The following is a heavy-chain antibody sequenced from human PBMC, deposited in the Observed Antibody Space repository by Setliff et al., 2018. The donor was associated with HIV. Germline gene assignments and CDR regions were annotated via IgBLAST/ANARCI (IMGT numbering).Heavy chain of an antibody. J-gene: IGHJ6*03. CDR1: GGSINSGTFY. CDR3: ARVEVIAVAGSRFNSYYIDV. V-gene: IGHV4-61*09. CDR2: SFIGGRT. D-gene: IGHD6-19*01. Sequence: SETLSLTCSVSGGSINSGTFYWGWIRQPPGKGLEWIGHSFIGGRTDYSPSLKSRLTVSLDTSKNQLSLKLTSVTAADTAVYYCARVEVIAVAGSRFNSYYIDVWGKGTSVTVSS.